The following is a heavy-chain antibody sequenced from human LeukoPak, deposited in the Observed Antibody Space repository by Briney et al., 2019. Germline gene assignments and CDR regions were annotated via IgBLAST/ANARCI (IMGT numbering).Heavy chain of an antibody. D-gene: IGHD3-16*01. CDR1: GFTVSSNY. Sequence: PAGGSLRLSCAASGFTVSSNYMSWVRQAPGKGLEWVSVIYSGGSTYYADSVKGRFTISRHNSKNTLYLQMNSLRAEDTAVYYRARPRTFGAYDAFDIWGQGTMVTVSS. V-gene: IGHV3-53*04. CDR3: ARPRTFGAYDAFDI. CDR2: IYSGGST. J-gene: IGHJ3*02.